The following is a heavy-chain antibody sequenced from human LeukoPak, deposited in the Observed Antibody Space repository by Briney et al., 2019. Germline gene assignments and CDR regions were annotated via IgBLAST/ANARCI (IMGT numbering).Heavy chain of an antibody. D-gene: IGHD2-21*01. J-gene: IGHJ6*02. CDR1: GYXFTSYW. CDR3: ARHIGYYYGMDV. CDR2: IDPSDSYT. V-gene: IGHV5-10-1*01. Sequence: GESLKISCKGSGYXFTSYWIGWVRQMPGKGLEWMGRIDPSDSYTNYSPSFQGHVTISSDKSISTAYLQWSSLKASDTAMYYCARHIGYYYGMDVWGQGTTVTVSS.